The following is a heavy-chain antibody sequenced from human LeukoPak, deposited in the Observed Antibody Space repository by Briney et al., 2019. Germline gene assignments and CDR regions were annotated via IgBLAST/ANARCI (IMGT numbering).Heavy chain of an antibody. V-gene: IGHV3-30*02. J-gene: IGHJ4*02. CDR3: AKDVYYDSSGYCLDY. D-gene: IGHD3-22*01. CDR1: GFTFSSYG. CDR2: IRYDGSNK. Sequence: GGSLRLSCAASGFTFSSYGMHWVRQAPGKGLEWVAFIRYDGSNKYYADSVKGRFTISRDNSKNTLYLQMNSLRAEDTAVYYCAKDVYYDSSGYCLDYWGRGTLVTVSS.